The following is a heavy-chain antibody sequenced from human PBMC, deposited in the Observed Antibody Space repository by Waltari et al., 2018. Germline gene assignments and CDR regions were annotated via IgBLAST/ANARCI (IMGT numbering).Heavy chain of an antibody. V-gene: IGHV4-34*01. CDR3: ARISGLDYATPM. CDR1: GGSFSGYY. CDR2: INHSGST. D-gene: IGHD5-12*01. J-gene: IGHJ3*01. Sequence: QVQLQQWGAGLLKPSETLSLTCAVYGGSFSGYYWSWIRQPPGKGLEWIGEINHSGSTNYNPSLKSRVIISVDTSKNQFSLEVKSVIAADTAVYFCARISGLDYATPMWGLGTVVTVSS.